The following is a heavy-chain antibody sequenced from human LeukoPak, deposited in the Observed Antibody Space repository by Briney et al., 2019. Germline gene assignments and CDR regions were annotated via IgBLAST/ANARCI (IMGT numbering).Heavy chain of an antibody. CDR3: ASGSYSSGWLSYFDY. V-gene: IGHV4-4*02. J-gene: IGHJ4*02. CDR1: GGSISSSNW. D-gene: IGHD6-19*01. Sequence: PSETLSLTCAVSGGSISSSNWWCWVRQPPGEGVEWIGEIYHSGSTNYNPTIRSRVTISVDKSKNQFSLKLSSVTAADTAVYYCASGSYSSGWLSYFDYWGGGTLVAVSS. CDR2: IYHSGST.